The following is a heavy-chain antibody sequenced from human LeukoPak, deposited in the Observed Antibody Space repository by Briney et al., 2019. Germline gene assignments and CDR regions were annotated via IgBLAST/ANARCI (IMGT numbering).Heavy chain of an antibody. V-gene: IGHV4-31*03. CDR3: ARDQAGVFDY. Sequence: SETPSLTCTVSGGSISSGGYYWSWIRQHPGKGLEWIGYIYYSGSTYYNPSLKSRVTISVDTSKNQSSLKLSSVTAADTAVYYCARDQAGVFDYWGQGTLVTVSS. D-gene: IGHD6-19*01. CDR1: GGSISSGGYY. CDR2: IYYSGST. J-gene: IGHJ4*02.